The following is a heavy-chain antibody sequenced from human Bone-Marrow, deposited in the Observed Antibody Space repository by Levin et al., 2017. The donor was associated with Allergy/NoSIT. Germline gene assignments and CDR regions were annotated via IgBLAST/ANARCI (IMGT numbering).Heavy chain of an antibody. D-gene: IGHD3-22*01. CDR1: GFTFSSYE. V-gene: IGHV3-48*03. J-gene: IGHJ6*02. Sequence: GESLKISCAASGFTFSSYEMNWVRQAPGKGLEWVSYISSSGSTIYYADSVKGRFTISRDNAKNSLYLQMNSLRAEDTAVYYCARGRLRPFITMIVVVSKRYGMDVWGQGTTVTVSS. CDR2: ISSSGSTI. CDR3: ARGRLRPFITMIVVVSKRYGMDV.